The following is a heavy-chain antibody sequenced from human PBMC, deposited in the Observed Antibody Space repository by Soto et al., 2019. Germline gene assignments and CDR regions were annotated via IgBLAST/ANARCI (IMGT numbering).Heavy chain of an antibody. CDR1: GYTFSDEY. Sequence: QAQLVQSGPEVKRPGSSFTVSCATSGYTFSDEYLHWVRQAPGQGLEWVAWIHPKSGSTFYAQRLQGRVSVTSDTASSTAYLEMTSLTSADTAVYYCAKSRSQWLSSLHDWGQGSLITVSS. V-gene: IGHV1-2*02. D-gene: IGHD6-19*01. CDR3: AKSRSQWLSSLHD. J-gene: IGHJ4*02. CDR2: IHPKSGST.